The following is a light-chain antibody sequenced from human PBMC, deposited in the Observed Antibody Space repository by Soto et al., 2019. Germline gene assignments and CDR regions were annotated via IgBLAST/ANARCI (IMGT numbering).Light chain of an antibody. Sequence: AIQLTQSPSSLSASVGDRVSITSRAVQAISIPLAWYQHKPGKAPKILIYDASSLQSGVPSRFSGSESGTECTLTISSLQPEDFATYYCQQLKTYPFTFGQGTRLEIK. CDR3: QQLKTYPFT. CDR1: QAISIP. V-gene: IGKV1-13*02. CDR2: DAS. J-gene: IGKJ5*01.